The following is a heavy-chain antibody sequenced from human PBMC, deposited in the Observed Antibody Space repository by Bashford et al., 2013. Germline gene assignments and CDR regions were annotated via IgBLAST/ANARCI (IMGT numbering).Heavy chain of an antibody. CDR2: ISGYNGKT. Sequence: ASVKVSCKTSGYSFTTYGISWVRQAPGQGLEWLGWISGYNGKTNYAQKFQGRVSMTTDTSTSTAYMELRSLRSDDTAVYYCARGKLWFGESSDYWGQGTLVTVSS. CDR3: ARGKLWFGESSDY. J-gene: IGHJ4*02. D-gene: IGHD3-10*01. V-gene: IGHV1-18*01. CDR1: GYSFTTYG.